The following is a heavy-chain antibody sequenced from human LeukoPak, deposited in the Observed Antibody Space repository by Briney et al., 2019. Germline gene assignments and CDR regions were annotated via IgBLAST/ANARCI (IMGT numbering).Heavy chain of an antibody. CDR3: ARDSGHAFDV. CDR1: GFTFSTYG. V-gene: IGHV3-33*01. CDR2: IWSDGSNK. D-gene: IGHD6-25*01. J-gene: IGHJ3*01. Sequence: GGSLRLSCVASGFTFSTYGIHWVRQAPGKGLEWAAVIWSDGSNKYYGDSVKGRFTISRDNSKNTLYLQMNSLRAEDTAVYYCARDSGHAFDVWGQATMVTVSS.